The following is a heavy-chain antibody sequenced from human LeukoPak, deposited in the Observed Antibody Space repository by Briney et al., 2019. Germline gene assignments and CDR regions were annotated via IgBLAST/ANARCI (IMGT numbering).Heavy chain of an antibody. V-gene: IGHV4-39*07. CDR3: ARSPLVRYSSSRHPDYGDSGRVGNWFDP. CDR1: GGSISSSSYY. D-gene: IGHD6-13*01. J-gene: IGHJ5*02. CDR2: IYYSGST. Sequence: SETLSLTCAVSGGSISSSSYYWGWIRQPPGKGLEWIGSIYYSGSTYYNPSLKSRVTISVDTSKNQFSLKLSSVTAADTAVYYCARSPLVRYSSSRHPDYGDSGRVGNWFDPWGQGTLVTVSS.